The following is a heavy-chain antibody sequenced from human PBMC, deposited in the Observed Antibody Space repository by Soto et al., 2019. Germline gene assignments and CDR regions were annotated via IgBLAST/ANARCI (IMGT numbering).Heavy chain of an antibody. CDR3: ARDPDPYYDFWSGYYPGSHIDD. J-gene: IGHJ4*02. V-gene: IGHV1-8*01. Sequence: ASVKVSCKASGYSFTSYDITWVRQATGQGLEWMGWMNPNKGGTGHAQKFQGRVTLTRDTSISTAYMELSSLRSEDTAVYYCARDPDPYYDFWSGYYPGSHIDDWGQRTLISFSS. CDR2: MNPNKGGT. D-gene: IGHD3-3*01. CDR1: GYSFTSYD.